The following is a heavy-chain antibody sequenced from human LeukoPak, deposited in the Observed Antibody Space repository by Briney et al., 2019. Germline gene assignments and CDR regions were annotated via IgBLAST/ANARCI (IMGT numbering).Heavy chain of an antibody. CDR2: IKFDGTET. CDR1: GFSFDTYW. Sequence: GGSLRLSYAASGFSFDTYWMSWVRQAPGKGLEWVANIKFDGTETFYVDFVKGRFTISRDNSKNTLYLQMNSLRAEDTAVYYCAKDSIVVVRIFDYWGQGTLVTVSS. J-gene: IGHJ4*02. V-gene: IGHV3-7*03. D-gene: IGHD3-22*01. CDR3: AKDSIVVVRIFDY.